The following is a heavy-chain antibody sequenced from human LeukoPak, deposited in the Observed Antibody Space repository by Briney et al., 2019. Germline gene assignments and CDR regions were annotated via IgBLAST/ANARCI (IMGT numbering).Heavy chain of an antibody. CDR3: AKDPPYDYVWGSFSLGEMDV. Sequence: PGGSLRLSCAASGFTFSSYAMSWVRQAPGKGLEWVSAISGSGGSTYYADSVKGRFTISRGNSKNTLYLQMNSLRAEDTAVYYCAKDPPYDYVWGSFSLGEMDVWPRGT. CDR1: GFTFSSYA. CDR2: ISGSGGST. V-gene: IGHV3-23*01. D-gene: IGHD3-16*01. J-gene: IGHJ6*02.